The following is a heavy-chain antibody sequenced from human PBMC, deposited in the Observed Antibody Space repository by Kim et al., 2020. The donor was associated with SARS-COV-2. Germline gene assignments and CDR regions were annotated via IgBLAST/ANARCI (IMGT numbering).Heavy chain of an antibody. Sequence: ASVKVSCKVSGYTLTELSMHWVRQAPGKGLEWMGGFHPEDGETIYAQKFQGRVTMTEDTSTDTAYMELSSLRSEDTAVYYCATVSQRWLQLKYYFDYWGQGTLVTVSS. D-gene: IGHD5-12*01. J-gene: IGHJ4*02. CDR2: FHPEDGET. CDR3: ATVSQRWLQLKYYFDY. CDR1: GYTLTELS. V-gene: IGHV1-24*01.